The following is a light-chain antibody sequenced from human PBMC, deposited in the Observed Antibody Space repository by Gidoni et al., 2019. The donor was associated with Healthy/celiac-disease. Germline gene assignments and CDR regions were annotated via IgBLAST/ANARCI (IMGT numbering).Light chain of an antibody. Sequence: DIVMTQSPLSLPVTPGEPASISCRSSPSRLHSNGYNYLDWYLQKPGQSPQLLIYLGSNRASGVTDRFSGSGSGTDFKLKISRVEAEDVGVYYCMQALQTRWTFGQGTKVEIK. J-gene: IGKJ1*01. V-gene: IGKV2-28*01. CDR1: PSRLHSNGYNY. CDR3: MQALQTRWT. CDR2: LGS.